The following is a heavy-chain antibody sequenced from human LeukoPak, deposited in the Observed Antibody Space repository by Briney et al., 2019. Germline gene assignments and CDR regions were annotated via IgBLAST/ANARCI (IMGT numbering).Heavy chain of an antibody. D-gene: IGHD4/OR15-4a*01. CDR3: AKDGAA. CDR2: IWGNGDST. CDR1: GFXFSSYA. Sequence: PGGSLRLSCEASGFXFSSYAINWVRQAPGKGLEWVSGIWGNGDSTYYADSVKGRFTISRDNSKNTLYLQMNSLRAEDTAVYYCAKDGAAWGQGTLVTVSS. V-gene: IGHV3-23*01. J-gene: IGHJ5*02.